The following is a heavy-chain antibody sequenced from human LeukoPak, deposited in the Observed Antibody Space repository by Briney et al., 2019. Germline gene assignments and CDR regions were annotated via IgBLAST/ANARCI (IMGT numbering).Heavy chain of an antibody. CDR2: VSGSGDTT. D-gene: IGHD2-15*01. V-gene: IGHV3-23*01. CDR3: ATKAGLHGELSLFDY. J-gene: IGHJ4*02. CDR1: GFTFKNYA. Sequence: GGYLRLSCAASGFTFKNYAMTWVRQAPGKGLEWVAYVSGSGDTTYFSDSVKGRFSISRDNSKNTLYLQMNSLRAEDTALYYCATKAGLHGELSLFDYWGQGSLVTVSS.